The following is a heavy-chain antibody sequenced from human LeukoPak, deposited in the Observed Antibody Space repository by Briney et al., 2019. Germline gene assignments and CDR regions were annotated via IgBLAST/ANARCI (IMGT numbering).Heavy chain of an antibody. J-gene: IGHJ4*02. CDR2: IYHSGST. D-gene: IGHD1-26*01. V-gene: IGHV4-30-2*02. CDR1: GGSISSGGYS. CDR3: ARHSGGSPFDY. Sequence: PSETLSLTCAVSGGSISSGGYSWSWIRQPPGKGLEWIGYIYHSGSTYYNPSLKSRVTISVDRSKNQFSLKLSSVTAADTAVYYCARHSGGSPFDYWGQGALVTVSS.